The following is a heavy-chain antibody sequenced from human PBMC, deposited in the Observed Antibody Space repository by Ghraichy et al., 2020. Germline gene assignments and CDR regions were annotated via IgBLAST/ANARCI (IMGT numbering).Heavy chain of an antibody. V-gene: IGHV4-61*02. D-gene: IGHD3-22*01. J-gene: IGHJ4*02. CDR1: GDSTSSGLYY. Sequence: SQTLSLTCTVSGDSTSSGLYYWSWIRQPAGKGLEWIGRIYTSGTTIYNPSLKSRVTISVDTSKNQFSLYLSSVTAADTALYYCARMAGYYHFDYWGQGNLVTVSS. CDR3: ARMAGYYHFDY. CDR2: IYTSGTT.